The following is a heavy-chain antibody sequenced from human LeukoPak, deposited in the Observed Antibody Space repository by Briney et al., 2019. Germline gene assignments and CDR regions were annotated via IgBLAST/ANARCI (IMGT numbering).Heavy chain of an antibody. CDR2: IWYDGSNK. CDR1: GFTFSSYG. V-gene: IGHV3-33*01. J-gene: IGHJ4*02. CDR3: ARDSGSLSIFDY. Sequence: PGGSLRLSCAASGFTFSSYGMHWVRQAPGKGLEWVAVIWYDGSNKYYADSVKGRFTISRDNSKNTLYLQMNSLGAEDTAVYYCARDSGSLSIFDYWGQGTLVTVSS. D-gene: IGHD1-26*01.